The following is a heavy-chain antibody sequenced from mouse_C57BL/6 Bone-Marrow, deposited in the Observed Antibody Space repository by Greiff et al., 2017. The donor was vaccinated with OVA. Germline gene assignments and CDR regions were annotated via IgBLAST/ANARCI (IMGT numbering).Heavy chain of an antibody. D-gene: IGHD1-1*01. CDR2: IDPSDSET. V-gene: IGHV1-52*01. J-gene: IGHJ3*01. CDR1: GYTFTSYW. CDR3: AREAYYGSSWFAY. Sequence: QVQLQQPGAELVRPGSSVKLSCKASGYTFTSYWMPWVKQRPIQGLEWIGNIDPSDSETHYNQKFKDKATLTVDKSSSTAYMQLSSLTSEDSAVYYCAREAYYGSSWFAYWGQGTLVTVSA.